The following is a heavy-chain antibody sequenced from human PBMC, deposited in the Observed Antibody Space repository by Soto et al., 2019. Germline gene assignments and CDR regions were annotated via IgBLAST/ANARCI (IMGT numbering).Heavy chain of an antibody. CDR1: GASITTSY. J-gene: IGHJ4*02. CDR3: ARESEDLTSNFDY. V-gene: IGHV4-4*07. Sequence: ETLSLTCVVSGASITTSYWSWVRQPAGKRLQWIGRIFADGNPNSSPSPKARARLPIAKPQNQLSLQLASVTAADTAVYYCARESEDLTSNFDYWGQGTLVTVSS. CDR2: IFADGNP.